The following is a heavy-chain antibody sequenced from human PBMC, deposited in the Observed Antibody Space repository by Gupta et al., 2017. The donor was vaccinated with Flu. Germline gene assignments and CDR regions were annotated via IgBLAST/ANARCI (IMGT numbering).Heavy chain of an antibody. CDR2: VHSSGNT. CDR1: GGSVNVFSYF. J-gene: IGHJ4*02. V-gene: IGHV4-31*03. D-gene: IGHD1-7*01. CDR3: ARRGTYYFDF. Sequence: QLRESGPRLLKPSQTLSLTYSVSGGSVNVFSYFWSWLRQHPEKGLEWIGYVHSSGNTYYNPSLRSRLMMSIDTSKNEFSLEVTSVTAADTAMYYCARRGTYYFDFWGQGALVTVSS.